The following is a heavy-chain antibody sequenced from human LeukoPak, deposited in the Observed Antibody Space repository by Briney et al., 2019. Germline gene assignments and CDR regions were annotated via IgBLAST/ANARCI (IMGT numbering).Heavy chain of an antibody. D-gene: IGHD4-17*01. CDR2: IGTAGDT. CDR3: ARDPYGEAFDI. J-gene: IGHJ3*02. CDR1: GFTFSSYD. Sequence: GGSLRLSCAASGFTFSSYDMHWVRQATGKGLEWVSAIGTAGDTYYPGSVKGRFTISRENAKNSLYLQMNSLRAGDTAVYYCARDPYGEAFDIWGQGTMVTVSS. V-gene: IGHV3-13*01.